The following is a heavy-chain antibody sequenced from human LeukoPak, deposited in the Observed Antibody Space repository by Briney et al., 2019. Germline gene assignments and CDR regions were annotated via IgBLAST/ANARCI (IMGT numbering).Heavy chain of an antibody. Sequence: GGSLRLSCAASGFTLSRYEMNWVRQAPGKGLEWVSVIYSGGDTYYADSVKGRFTISRDNSKNTLYLQMNSLRAEDTAVYYCARAKGRRDYFDYWGQGTLVTVSS. CDR2: IYSGGDT. J-gene: IGHJ4*02. CDR1: GFTLSRYE. CDR3: ARAKGRRDYFDY. V-gene: IGHV3-53*01.